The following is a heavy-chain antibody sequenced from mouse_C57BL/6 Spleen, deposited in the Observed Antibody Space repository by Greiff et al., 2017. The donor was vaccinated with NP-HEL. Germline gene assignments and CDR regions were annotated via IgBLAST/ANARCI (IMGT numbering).Heavy chain of an antibody. CDR1: GFNIKDYY. CDR3: ARKSATVVATVDY. D-gene: IGHD1-1*01. V-gene: IGHV14-2*01. J-gene: IGHJ2*01. CDR2: IDPEDGEP. Sequence: VQLQQSGAELVKPGASVKLSCTASGFNIKDYYLHWVKPRTEPGLEWIGRIDPEDGEPKYAPKFQGMATIPADTSYNTAYLQLSSLTYEDTAVYYCARKSATVVATVDYWGQGTTRTVSS.